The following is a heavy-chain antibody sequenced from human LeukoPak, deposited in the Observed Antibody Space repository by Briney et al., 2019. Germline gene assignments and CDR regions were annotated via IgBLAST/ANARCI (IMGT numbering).Heavy chain of an antibody. V-gene: IGHV1-2*02. Sequence: ASVKVSCKASGYTFTGYYMHWVRQAPGQGLEWMGWINPNSGGTNYAQKFQGRVTMTRDTSISTAYMELSRLRPDDTAVYYCARVLSITGTVNWFDPWGQGTLVTVSS. CDR3: ARVLSITGTVNWFDP. CDR2: INPNSGGT. CDR1: GYTFTGYY. D-gene: IGHD1-20*01. J-gene: IGHJ5*02.